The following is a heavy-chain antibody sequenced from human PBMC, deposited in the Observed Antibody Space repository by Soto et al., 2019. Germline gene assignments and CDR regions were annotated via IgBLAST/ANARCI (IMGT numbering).Heavy chain of an antibody. CDR2: ISGSGGST. Sequence: GGSLRRSCAASGFTLSSYAMSWVRQAPGKGLEWVSAISGSGGSTYYADSVKGRFTISRDNSKNTLYLQMNSLRAEDTAVYYRAKGIAGAGIQGYWGQGTLVTVSS. CDR1: GFTLSSYA. V-gene: IGHV3-23*01. J-gene: IGHJ4*02. CDR3: AKGIAGAGIQGY. D-gene: IGHD6-19*01.